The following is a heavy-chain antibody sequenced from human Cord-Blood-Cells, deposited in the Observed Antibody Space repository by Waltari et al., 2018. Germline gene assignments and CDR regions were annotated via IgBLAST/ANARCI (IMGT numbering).Heavy chain of an antibody. Sequence: QVQLVQSGAEVKKPGASVTVTCKASGYTFTSYGISWVRQSPGQGPECMVWISAYNGNTNYAKKLQCRVTMTTDTSTSTAYMEMRSLRSDDTAVYYCAREGRRSNYYFDYWGQGTLATVSS. CDR2: ISAYNGNT. CDR1: GYTFTSYG. D-gene: IGHD4-4*01. CDR3: AREGRRSNYYFDY. J-gene: IGHJ4*02. V-gene: IGHV1-18*04.